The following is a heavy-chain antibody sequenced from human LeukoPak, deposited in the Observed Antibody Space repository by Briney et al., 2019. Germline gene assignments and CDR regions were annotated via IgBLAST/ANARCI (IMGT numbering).Heavy chain of an antibody. V-gene: IGHV3-23*01. CDR2: ISGSGRNT. Sequence: GGSLRLSCAASGLTFSSYDMVWVRQAPGKGLQWVPGISGSGRNTYYADSVKGRFTISRDNSKNTVYLQMNSLRAEDTAVYYCAKDLLRYYGSGSYYWGQGTLVTVSS. CDR3: AKDLLRYYGSGSYY. J-gene: IGHJ4*02. CDR1: GLTFSSYD. D-gene: IGHD3-10*01.